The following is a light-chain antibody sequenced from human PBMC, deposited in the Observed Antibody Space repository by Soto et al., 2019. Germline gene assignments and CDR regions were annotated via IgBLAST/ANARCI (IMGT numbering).Light chain of an antibody. CDR3: QQYDNYSWT. Sequence: DLQMTQSPSSLSPSVWDISAIACGASQSIRYALAWYQQEPGKAPKVLVYDASILASGVSSRFSGSGSGTEFTLTISGLRPDDFVEYYCQQYDNYSWTFGQGTKVDI. CDR1: QSIRYA. V-gene: IGKV1-5*01. CDR2: DAS. J-gene: IGKJ1*01.